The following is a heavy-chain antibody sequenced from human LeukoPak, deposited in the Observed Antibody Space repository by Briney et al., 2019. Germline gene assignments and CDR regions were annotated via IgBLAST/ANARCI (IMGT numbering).Heavy chain of an antibody. D-gene: IGHD1-14*01. Sequence: GGSLRLSCAASGFTFSSYWMHWVRQVPGKGLVWVARINPGGSSITYADSVKGRFTISRDNAKNTLYLQMDSLRDEDTGVDYCARSNQADDYWGQGTLVTVSS. V-gene: IGHV3-74*01. J-gene: IGHJ4*02. CDR1: GFTFSSYW. CDR2: INPGGSSI. CDR3: ARSNQADDY.